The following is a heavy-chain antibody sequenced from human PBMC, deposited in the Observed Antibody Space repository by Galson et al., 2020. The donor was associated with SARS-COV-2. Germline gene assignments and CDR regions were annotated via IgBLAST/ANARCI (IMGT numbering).Heavy chain of an antibody. D-gene: IGHD5-18*01. V-gene: IGHV3-9*01. CDR1: GFTFDDYA. Sequence: SLKISCAASGFTFDDYAMHWVRQVPGKGLEWVSGISWNSGSIGYADSVKGRFTISRDNAKKSLFLQMDSLRVEDTAFYYCARTSGYNYGYPLFDYWGQGSLVTVSS. CDR2: ISWNSGSI. J-gene: IGHJ4*02. CDR3: ARTSGYNYGYPLFDY.